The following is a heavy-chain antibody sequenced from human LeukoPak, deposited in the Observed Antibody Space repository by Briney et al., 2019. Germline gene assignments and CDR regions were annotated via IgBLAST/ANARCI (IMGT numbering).Heavy chain of an antibody. V-gene: IGHV3-74*01. J-gene: IGHJ4*02. D-gene: IGHD5-18*01. CDR2: INSDGSST. CDR1: GFTFSSYS. CDR3: ARGGGHSYGPFDY. Sequence: GRSLRLSSAASGFTFSSYSTHCVRQAPGKGVGWVSRINSDGSSTTYAHSVKGRFTIFRDKDKNTLYLQMNSLRAEDTAVYYCARGGGHSYGPFDYWGQGTLVTVSS.